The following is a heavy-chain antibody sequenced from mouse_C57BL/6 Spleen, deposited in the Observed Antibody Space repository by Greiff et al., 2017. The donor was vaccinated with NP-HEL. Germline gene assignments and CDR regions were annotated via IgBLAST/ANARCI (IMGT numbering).Heavy chain of an antibody. Sequence: QVQLQQPGAELVKPGASVKMSCKASGYTFPSYWITWVKQRPGQGLEWIGDIYPGSGSTNYNEKFKSKATLTVDTSSSTAYMQLSSLTSEDSAVYYCARGDYSNYVVDYWGQGTTLTVSS. J-gene: IGHJ2*01. V-gene: IGHV1-55*01. D-gene: IGHD2-5*01. CDR2: IYPGSGST. CDR3: ARGDYSNYVVDY. CDR1: GYTFPSYW.